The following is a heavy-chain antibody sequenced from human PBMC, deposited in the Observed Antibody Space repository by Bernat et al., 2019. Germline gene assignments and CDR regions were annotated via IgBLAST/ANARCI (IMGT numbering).Heavy chain of an antibody. J-gene: IGHJ4*02. CDR3: PTLGGI. CDR2: VKSKTDGGTI. Sequence: EVQLVESGGGLVKPGGSLRLSCAASGFTFNSDWMSWVRQAPGKGLEWVGRVKSKTDGGTIEYAAPVKGRFTVSRDDAKNMFYLQMNSLKTEDTAVYYCPTLGGIWGQGTLVTVSS. D-gene: IGHD1-1*01. CDR1: GFTFNSDW. V-gene: IGHV3-15*01.